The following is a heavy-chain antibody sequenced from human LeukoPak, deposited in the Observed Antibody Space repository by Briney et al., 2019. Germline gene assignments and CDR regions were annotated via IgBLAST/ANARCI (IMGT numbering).Heavy chain of an antibody. D-gene: IGHD6-13*01. Sequence: GGSLRLSCAASGFTFSSYSMSWVRQAPGKGLEWVSSISATGGSTYYADSVKGRSTISRDNSKNTLYLQMNSLRVEDTAVYYCAKGSSTYSINSYWYFDLWGRGTLVTVSS. J-gene: IGHJ2*01. CDR1: GFTFSSYS. CDR3: AKGSSTYSINSYWYFDL. V-gene: IGHV3-23*01. CDR2: ISATGGST.